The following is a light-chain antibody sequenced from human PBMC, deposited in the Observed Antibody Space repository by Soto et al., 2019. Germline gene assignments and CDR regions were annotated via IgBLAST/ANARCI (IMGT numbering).Light chain of an antibody. CDR3: QQYGSSPRT. Sequence: FVLTQSPVTLSFSPGEIATLSCSASQTVRNNYLAWYQQKPGQAPRLLIYDASSRATGIPDRFSGSGSGTDFTLTISRLEPEDFAVYYCQQYGSSPRTFGQGTKVDIK. CDR1: QTVRNNY. J-gene: IGKJ1*01. CDR2: DAS. V-gene: IGKV3-20*01.